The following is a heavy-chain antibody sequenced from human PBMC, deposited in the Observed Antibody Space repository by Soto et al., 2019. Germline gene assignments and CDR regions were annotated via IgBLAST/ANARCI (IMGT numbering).Heavy chain of an antibody. D-gene: IGHD6-19*01. CDR1: GFTFSSYA. J-gene: IGHJ4*02. Sequence: QVQLVESGGGVVQPGRSLRLSCAASGFTFSSYAMHWVRQAPGKGLEWVAVISYDGSNKYYADSVKGRFTISRDNSKNTLYLQRNSLRAEDTAVYYCARSIAVAGYFDYWGQGTLVTVSS. CDR2: ISYDGSNK. V-gene: IGHV3-30-3*01. CDR3: ARSIAVAGYFDY.